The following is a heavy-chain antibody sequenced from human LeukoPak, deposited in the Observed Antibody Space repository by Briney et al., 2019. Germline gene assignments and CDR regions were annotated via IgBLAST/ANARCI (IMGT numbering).Heavy chain of an antibody. J-gene: IGHJ4*02. CDR2: INHSGSI. CDR3: ASSMGIATTSTVRDY. D-gene: IGHD6-13*01. V-gene: IGHV4-34*01. Sequence: PSETLSLTCAVYGESLSGYYWSWIRQPPGKGLEWIGEINHSGSINYNPSLKSRVTISVDTSKNQFSLELSSVTAADTAVYYCASSMGIATTSTVRDYWGQGTLVTVSS. CDR1: GESLSGYY.